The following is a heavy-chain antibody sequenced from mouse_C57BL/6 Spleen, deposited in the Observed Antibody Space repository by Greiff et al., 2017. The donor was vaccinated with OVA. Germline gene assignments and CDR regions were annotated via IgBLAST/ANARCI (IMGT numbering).Heavy chain of an antibody. V-gene: IGHV1-69*01. CDR2: IDPSDSYT. CDR3: ARKDY. CDR1: GYTFTSYW. J-gene: IGHJ2*01. Sequence: VQLKQPGAELVMPGASVKLSCKASGYTFTSYWMHWVKQRPGQGLEWIGEIDPSDSYTNYNQKFKGKSTLTVDKSSSTAYMQLSSLTSEDSAVYYCARKDYWGQGTTLTVSS.